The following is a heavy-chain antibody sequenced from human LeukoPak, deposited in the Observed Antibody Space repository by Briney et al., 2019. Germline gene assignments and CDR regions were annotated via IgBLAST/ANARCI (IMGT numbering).Heavy chain of an antibody. V-gene: IGHV3-30*18. Sequence: GRSLRLSCAASGFTFSNYGMHWVRQAPGKGLDWVAVISYGGGIKYYAYSVKGRFTISRDNSRNTLYLQMNSLSPEHTALYYCAKDLQHLVRTLSFDYWGQGTLVTVSS. J-gene: IGHJ4*02. CDR2: ISYGGGIK. CDR1: GFTFSNYG. CDR3: AKDLQHLVRTLSFDY. D-gene: IGHD6-13*01.